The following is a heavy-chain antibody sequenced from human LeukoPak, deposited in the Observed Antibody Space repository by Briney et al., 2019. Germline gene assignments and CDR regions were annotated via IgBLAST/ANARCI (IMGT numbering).Heavy chain of an antibody. J-gene: IGHJ4*02. V-gene: IGHV3-53*04. Sequence: TGGSLRLSCAASGFTVSSNYMSWVRQAPGKGLEWVSVIYSGGSTYYADSVKGRFTISRHNSKSTLYLQMNSLRAEDTAVYYCARGDSSGYFAFDYWGQGTLVTVSS. CDR3: ARGDSSGYFAFDY. D-gene: IGHD3-22*01. CDR1: GFTVSSNY. CDR2: IYSGGST.